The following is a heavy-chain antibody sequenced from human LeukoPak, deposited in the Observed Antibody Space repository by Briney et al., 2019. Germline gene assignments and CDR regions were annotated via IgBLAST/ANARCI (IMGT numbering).Heavy chain of an antibody. D-gene: IGHD1-7*01. V-gene: IGHV3-15*04. CDR2: TVSEIDGGTT. CDR3: TTDEDWNYARKDV. J-gene: IGHJ6*02. CDR1: GFTFNYAW. Sequence: GGSLRLSCAASGFTFNYAWMSWVRQVPGKGLEWVGQTVSEIDGGTTDYAAPVKGRFTISRDDSKSTLYLQMNSLKIEDTAVYYCTTDEDWNYARKDVWGQGARSSSP.